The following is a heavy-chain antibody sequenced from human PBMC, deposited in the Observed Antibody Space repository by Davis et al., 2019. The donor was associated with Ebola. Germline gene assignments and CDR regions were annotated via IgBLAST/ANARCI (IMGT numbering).Heavy chain of an antibody. J-gene: IGHJ5*02. CDR2: IFQSGNT. D-gene: IGHD3/OR15-3a*01. CDR1: GDSIRSGGYS. CDR3: ARGLPFDP. V-gene: IGHV4-30-2*01. Sequence: LRLSCVVSGDSIRSGGYSWNWIRQPPGKGLEWIGHIFQSGNTDYNPSLRSRVIISLDMSKNQVSLRLRSVTAADTAVYYCARGLPFDPWGKGTLVTVSS.